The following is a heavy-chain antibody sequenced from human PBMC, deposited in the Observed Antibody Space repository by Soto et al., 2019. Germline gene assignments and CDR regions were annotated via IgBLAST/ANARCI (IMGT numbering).Heavy chain of an antibody. J-gene: IGHJ4*02. D-gene: IGHD6-19*01. CDR3: ARHASGWYSRFDY. V-gene: IGHV1-3*01. CDR2: INAGNGNT. CDR1: GYTFTSYA. Sequence: ASVKVSCKASGYTFTSYAMHWVRQAPGQRLEWMGWINAGNGNTKYSQKFQGRVTITRDTSASTAYMELSSLRSEDTAVYYCARHASGWYSRFDYWGQGTLVTVSS.